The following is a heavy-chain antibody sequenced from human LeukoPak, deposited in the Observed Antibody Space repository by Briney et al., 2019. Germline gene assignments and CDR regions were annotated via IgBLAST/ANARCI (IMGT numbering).Heavy chain of an antibody. V-gene: IGHV3-23*01. D-gene: IGHD5-18*01. CDR3: AKAAGSTYGSEYFHY. J-gene: IGHJ4*02. Sequence: GGSLRLSCAASGFTFSSYAMNWVRQAPGKGLEWVSLITGSGGNTYYADSVKGRFTISRDNSKNTLYPQMDSLRADDTAVYSCAKAAGSTYGSEYFHYWDQGTLVTVSS. CDR1: GFTFSSYA. CDR2: ITGSGGNT.